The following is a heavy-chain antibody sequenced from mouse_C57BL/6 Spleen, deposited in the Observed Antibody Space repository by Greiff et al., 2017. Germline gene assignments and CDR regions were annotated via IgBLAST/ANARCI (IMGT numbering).Heavy chain of an antibody. CDR2: INPSAGGT. Sequence: EVQLQQSGRGLVKPGASVKISCTASGFSFTGYYMTWVRQSPEKSLEWIAKINPSAGGTTYTQKFKANFTFSVDKSSSTAYLQLKSLTSEDSAVYYCARGGGGYFDDWGQGTTLTVSS. CDR3: ARGGGGYFDD. D-gene: IGHD1-1*02. CDR1: GFSFTGYY. V-gene: IGHV1-42*01. J-gene: IGHJ2*01.